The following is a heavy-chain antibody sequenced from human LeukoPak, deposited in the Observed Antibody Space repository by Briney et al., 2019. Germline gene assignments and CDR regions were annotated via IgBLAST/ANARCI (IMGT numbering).Heavy chain of an antibody. D-gene: IGHD3-22*01. CDR2: ISGSGGST. Sequence: PGGSLRLSCAASGFTFSTYVVNWVRQAPGKGLEWVSTISGSGGSTYYADSVKGRFTISRDNSKNTLYLEMSSLRAEDTAVYYRAKDRGRYYDSSGYYWGYYFDSWGQGILVTVST. J-gene: IGHJ4*02. V-gene: IGHV3-23*01. CDR3: AKDRGRYYDSSGYYWGYYFDS. CDR1: GFTFSTYV.